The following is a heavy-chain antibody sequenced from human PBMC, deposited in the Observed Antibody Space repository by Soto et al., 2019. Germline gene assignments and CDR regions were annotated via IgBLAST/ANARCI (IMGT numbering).Heavy chain of an antibody. V-gene: IGHV3-23*01. CDR1: GFTFSSYA. D-gene: IGHD2-15*01. Sequence: PGGSLRLSCAASGFTFSSYAMSWVRQAPGKGLEWVSAISGSGGSTYYADSVKGRFTISRDNSKNTLYLQMNSLRAEDTAVYYCAKSDVVVVVAATPGWFDPWGQGTLVTVSS. CDR3: AKSDVVVVVAATPGWFDP. J-gene: IGHJ5*02. CDR2: ISGSGGST.